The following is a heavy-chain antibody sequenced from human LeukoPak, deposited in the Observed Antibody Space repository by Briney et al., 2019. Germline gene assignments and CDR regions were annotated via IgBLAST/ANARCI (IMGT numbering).Heavy chain of an antibody. CDR1: GFTFSNYS. Sequence: GGSLRLSCAASGFTFSNYSVNWVRQAPGKGLEWVSYISSSSSIIYYADSVKGRFTISRDNAKKSLYLQMNSLRAEDTAVYYCARGSEGYCSGGGCYYGMDVWGQGTTVTVSS. D-gene: IGHD2-15*01. CDR3: ARGSEGYCSGGGCYYGMDV. J-gene: IGHJ6*01. V-gene: IGHV3-48*04. CDR2: ISSSSSII.